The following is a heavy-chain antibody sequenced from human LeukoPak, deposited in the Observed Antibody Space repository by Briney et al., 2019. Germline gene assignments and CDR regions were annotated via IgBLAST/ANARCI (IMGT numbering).Heavy chain of an antibody. CDR3: TNFDH. V-gene: IGHV3-30*02. Sequence: GGSLRLSCTASGFTFRSSGMHWVRQAPGKGLGWVALISYDGGEDYYADSVKGRFSISRDNFRNTLYLQMSSLRAEDTAVYYCTNFDHWGQGTLVTVSS. J-gene: IGHJ4*02. CDR2: ISYDGGED. CDR1: GFTFRSSG.